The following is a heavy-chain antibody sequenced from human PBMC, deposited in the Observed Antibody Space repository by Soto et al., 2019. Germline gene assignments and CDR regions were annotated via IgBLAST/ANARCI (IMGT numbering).Heavy chain of an antibody. CDR1: GFTFSSYA. V-gene: IGHV3-23*01. CDR3: AKAHVLLWFGDRVPYYFDY. J-gene: IGHJ4*02. D-gene: IGHD3-10*01. Sequence: PGGSLRLSCAASGFTFSSYAMSWVRQAPGKGLEWVSAISGSGGSTYYADSVKGRFTISRDNSKNTLYLQMNSLRAEDTAVYYCAKAHVLLWFGDRVPYYFDYWGQGTLVTV. CDR2: ISGSGGST.